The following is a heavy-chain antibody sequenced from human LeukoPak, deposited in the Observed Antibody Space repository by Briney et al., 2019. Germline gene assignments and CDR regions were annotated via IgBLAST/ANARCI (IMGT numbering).Heavy chain of an antibody. CDR2: INPSGGST. CDR1: GYTFTSYY. J-gene: IGHJ3*02. D-gene: IGHD3-22*01. V-gene: IGHV1-46*01. Sequence: ASVKVSCKASGYTFTSYYMHWVRQAPGQGLEWMGIINPSGGSTSYAQKFQGRVTMTTDTSTSTAYMELRSLRSDDTAVYYCARDRWDYYDSSGYSGNYGDAFDIWGQGTMVTVSS. CDR3: ARDRWDYYDSSGYSGNYGDAFDI.